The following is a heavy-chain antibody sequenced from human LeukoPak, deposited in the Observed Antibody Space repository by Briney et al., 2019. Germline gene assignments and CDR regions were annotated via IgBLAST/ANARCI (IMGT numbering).Heavy chain of an antibody. V-gene: IGHV3-48*01. CDR2: ISSSSSTI. J-gene: IGHJ4*02. D-gene: IGHD6-6*01. CDR1: GFTFSSYS. CDR3: ARVDSSSSRKAVAWAFDY. Sequence: GGSLRLSCAASGFTFSSYSMNWVRQAPGKGLEWVSYISSSSSTIYYADSVKGRFTISRDNAKNSLYLQMNSLRAEDTAVYYCARVDSSSSRKAVAWAFDYWGQGTLVTVSS.